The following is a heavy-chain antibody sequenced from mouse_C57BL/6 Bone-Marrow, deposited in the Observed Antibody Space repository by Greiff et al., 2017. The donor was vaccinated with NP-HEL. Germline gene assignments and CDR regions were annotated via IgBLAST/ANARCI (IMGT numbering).Heavy chain of an antibody. CDR3: VKAAYYSKGKYAMDY. CDR1: GFTFTDYY. D-gene: IGHD2-5*01. V-gene: IGHV7-4*01. CDR2: IRNKANGYTT. Sequence: EVMLVESGGGLVQPGASLRLSCAASGFTFTDYYMSWVRQPPGKAPEWLALIRNKANGYTTEYTASVKGRFTISRDDSKNILYLQMNTLRAEDSATYYCVKAAYYSKGKYAMDYWGQGTSVTVSS. J-gene: IGHJ4*01.